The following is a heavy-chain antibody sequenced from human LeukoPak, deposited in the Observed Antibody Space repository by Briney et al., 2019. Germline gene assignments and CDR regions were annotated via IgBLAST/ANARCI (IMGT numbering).Heavy chain of an antibody. CDR1: GGSISSGGYY. CDR2: SYHSGGT. V-gene: IGHV4-30-2*01. D-gene: IGHD3-10*01. CDR3: ARNYGSGPLYFDY. Sequence: SETLSLTCTVSGGSISSGGYYWSWIRQPPGKGLEWIGYSYHSGGTYYNPSLKSRVTISVDRSKNQFSLKLSSVTAADTAVYYCARNYGSGPLYFDYWGQGTLVTVSS. J-gene: IGHJ4*02.